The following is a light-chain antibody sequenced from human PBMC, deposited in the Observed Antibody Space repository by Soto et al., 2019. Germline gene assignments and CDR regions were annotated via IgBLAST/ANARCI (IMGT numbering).Light chain of an antibody. CDR2: EVS. V-gene: IGLV2-14*01. Sequence: QSALTQPASVSGSPGQSLTISCTGTISDVGGFNYVSWYQQHPGKAPKHIIFEVSHRPSGVSNRFSGSKSGNTASLTISGLQADDEADYYCTSYTSSSTVVVFGGGTKLTVL. CDR3: TSYTSSSTVVV. CDR1: ISDVGGFNY. J-gene: IGLJ2*01.